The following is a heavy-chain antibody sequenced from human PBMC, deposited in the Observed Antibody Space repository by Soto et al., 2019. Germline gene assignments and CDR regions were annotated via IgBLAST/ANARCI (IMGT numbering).Heavy chain of an antibody. J-gene: IGHJ4*02. Sequence: AGSLRLSCAASGFTFSSYSMNWVRQAPGKGLEWVSYISSSSTIYYADSVKGRFTISRDNAKNSLYLQMNSLRDEDTAVYYCARVRVGASDYWGQGTLVTVSS. CDR3: ARVRVGASDY. V-gene: IGHV3-48*02. D-gene: IGHD1-26*01. CDR2: ISSSSTI. CDR1: GFTFSSYS.